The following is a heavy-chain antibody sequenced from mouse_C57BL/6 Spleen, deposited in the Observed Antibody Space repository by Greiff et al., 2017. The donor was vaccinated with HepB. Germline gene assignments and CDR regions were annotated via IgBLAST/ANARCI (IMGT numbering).Heavy chain of an antibody. V-gene: IGHV1-55*01. CDR1: GYTFTSYW. CDR3: AEGGASTYGH. J-gene: IGHJ2*01. Sequence: QVQLQQPGAELVKPGASVKMSCKASGYTFTSYWLTWVKRRPGQGLEWIGDIYPGSGSTNYNEKFKSKAPLTVDTSSNTAYMQLSSLTSEDSSVYYCAEGGASTYGHWGEGTPPTVSS. CDR2: IYPGSGST. D-gene: IGHD1-2*01.